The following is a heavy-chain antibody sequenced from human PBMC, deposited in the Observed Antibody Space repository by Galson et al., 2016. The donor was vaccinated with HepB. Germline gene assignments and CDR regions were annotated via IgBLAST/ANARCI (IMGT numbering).Heavy chain of an antibody. V-gene: IGHV1-69*10. CDR3: ARESAISGVVSDNNWFDP. J-gene: IGHJ5*02. D-gene: IGHD3-3*01. CDR2: IIPILGSA. CDR1: GGSFSTYA. Sequence: SVKVSCKASGGSFSTYAISWVRQAPGQGLEWMGGIIPILGSADYAPKFQGRVTITADKSTSTAYMELSSLRSEDTAVYYCARESAISGVVSDNNWFDPWGQGTLVTVSS.